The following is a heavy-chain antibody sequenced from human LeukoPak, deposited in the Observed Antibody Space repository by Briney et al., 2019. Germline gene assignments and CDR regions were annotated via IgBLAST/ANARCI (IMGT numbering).Heavy chain of an antibody. Sequence: PWGSLRLSCAASGFTFSNAWMSWVRQAPGKGLEWVGRIKSKTDGGTTDYTTPLKSRFTISRDDSKNTLYLQMNSLKTEDTAVYYCTTGSPWNYPIWGQGTMVTVSS. CDR3: TTGSPWNYPI. CDR2: IKSKTDGGTT. J-gene: IGHJ3*02. CDR1: GFTFSNAW. V-gene: IGHV3-15*01. D-gene: IGHD1-7*01.